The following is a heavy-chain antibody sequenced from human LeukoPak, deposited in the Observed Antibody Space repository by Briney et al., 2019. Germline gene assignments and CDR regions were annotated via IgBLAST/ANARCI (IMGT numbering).Heavy chain of an antibody. D-gene: IGHD3-22*01. Sequence: GRSLRLSCAASGFTFSSYAMHWVRQAPGKGLEWVAVISYDGSNKYYTDSVKGRFTISRDNAKNSMYLQMNSLRAEDTAVYYCARDGLYDSGGYRRYFQHWGQGTLVTVSS. CDR2: ISYDGSNK. J-gene: IGHJ1*01. CDR1: GFTFSSYA. CDR3: ARDGLYDSGGYRRYFQH. V-gene: IGHV3-30*04.